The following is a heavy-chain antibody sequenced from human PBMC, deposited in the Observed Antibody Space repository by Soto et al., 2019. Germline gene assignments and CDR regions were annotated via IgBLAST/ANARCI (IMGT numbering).Heavy chain of an antibody. V-gene: IGHV3-23*01. D-gene: IGHD6-6*01. CDR3: AKEIAAEIDYYYYYGMDV. J-gene: IGHJ6*02. CDR1: GFTFSSYA. CDR2: ISGSGGST. Sequence: GESLKISCAASGFTFSSYAMSWVRQAPGRGLEWVSAISGSGGSTYYADSVKGRFTISRDNSKNTLYLQMNSLRAEDTAVYYCAKEIAAEIDYYYYYGMDVWGQGTTVTVSS.